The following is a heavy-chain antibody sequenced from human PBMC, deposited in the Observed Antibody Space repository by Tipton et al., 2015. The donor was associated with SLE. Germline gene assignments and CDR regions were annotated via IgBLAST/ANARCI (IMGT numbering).Heavy chain of an antibody. CDR1: GFRFGSYG. V-gene: IGHV3-9*01. CDR3: AKDMRSSSVATPSYFDY. Sequence: SLRLSCAASGFRFGSYGMHWVRQAPGKGLEWLSGLSWDSGSVGYADSVKGRFTISRDNAKNSLYLQMNSLRAEDTALYYCAKDMRSSSVATPSYFDYWGQGTLVTVSS. J-gene: IGHJ4*02. CDR2: LSWDSGSV. D-gene: IGHD6-13*01.